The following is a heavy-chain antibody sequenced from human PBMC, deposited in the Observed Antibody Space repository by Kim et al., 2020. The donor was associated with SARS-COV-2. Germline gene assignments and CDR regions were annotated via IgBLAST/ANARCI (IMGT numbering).Heavy chain of an antibody. V-gene: IGHV4-39*01. Sequence: SETLSLTCTVSGGSISSSSYYWGWIRQPPGKGLEWIGSIYYSGSTYYNPSLKSRVTISVDTSKNQFSLKLSSVTAADTAVYYCARTGTYYYDSSGYPAPLGYWGQGTLVTVSS. CDR1: GGSISSSSYY. D-gene: IGHD3-22*01. J-gene: IGHJ4*02. CDR3: ARTGTYYYDSSGYPAPLGY. CDR2: IYYSGST.